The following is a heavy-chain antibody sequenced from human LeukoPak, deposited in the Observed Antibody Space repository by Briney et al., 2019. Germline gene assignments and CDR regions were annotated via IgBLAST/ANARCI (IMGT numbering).Heavy chain of an antibody. CDR3: ARDPTTVTTRAFDI. J-gene: IGHJ3*02. CDR2: ISWNSGSI. CDR1: GFTFDDYA. V-gene: IGHV3-9*01. D-gene: IGHD4-17*01. Sequence: PGRSLRLSCAASGFTFDDYAMHWVRQAPGKGLEWVSGISWNSGSIGYADSVKGRFTISRDNAKNSLYLQMNSLRAEDTAVYYCARDPTTVTTRAFDIWGQGTMVTVSS.